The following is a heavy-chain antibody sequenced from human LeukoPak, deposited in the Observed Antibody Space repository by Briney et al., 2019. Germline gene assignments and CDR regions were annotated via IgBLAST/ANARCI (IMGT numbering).Heavy chain of an antibody. CDR2: ISSSGSTI. D-gene: IGHD4/OR15-4a*01. V-gene: IGHV3-11*01. CDR3: ARRAGAYSHPYDY. CDR1: GFTFSDYY. J-gene: IGHJ4*02. Sequence: GGSLRLSCAASGFTFSDYYMSWIRHAPGKGLEWVSYISSSGSTIYYADSVKGRFTISRDNAKNSLYLQMNSLRAEDTAVYYCARRAGAYSHPYDYWGQGTLVTVSS.